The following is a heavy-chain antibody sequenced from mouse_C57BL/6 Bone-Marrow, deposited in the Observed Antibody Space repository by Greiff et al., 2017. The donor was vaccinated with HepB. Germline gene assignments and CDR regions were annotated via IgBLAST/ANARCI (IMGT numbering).Heavy chain of an antibody. Sequence: DVKLQESGGGLVKPGGSLKLSCAASGFTFSSYAMSWVRQTPEKRLEWVATISDGGSYTYYPDNVKGRFTISRDNAKNNLYLQMSHLKSEDTAMYYCARDFYYYGSSYFAYWGQGTLVTVSA. J-gene: IGHJ3*01. D-gene: IGHD1-1*01. CDR1: GFTFSSYA. V-gene: IGHV5-4*01. CDR2: ISDGGSYT. CDR3: ARDFYYYGSSYFAY.